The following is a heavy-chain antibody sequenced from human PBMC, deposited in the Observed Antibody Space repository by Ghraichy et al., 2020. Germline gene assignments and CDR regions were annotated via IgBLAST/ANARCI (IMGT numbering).Heavy chain of an antibody. J-gene: IGHJ4*02. CDR1: GYSISSGYY. V-gene: IGHV4-38-2*02. CDR3: ARDPHVPAAYPFDY. CDR2: IYHSGST. D-gene: IGHD2-2*01. Sequence: SETLSLTCTVSGYSISSGYYWGWIRQPPGKGLEWIGSIYHSGSTYYNPSLKSRVTISVDTSKNQFSLKLSSVTAADTAVYYCARDPHVPAAYPFDYWGQGTLVTVSS.